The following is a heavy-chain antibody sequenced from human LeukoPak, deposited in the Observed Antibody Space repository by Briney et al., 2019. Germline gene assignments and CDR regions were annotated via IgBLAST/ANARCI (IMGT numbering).Heavy chain of an antibody. CDR3: ARDFGETSLPNWFDP. J-gene: IGHJ5*02. D-gene: IGHD3-16*01. CDR2: TSHRDSP. Sequence: SETLSLTCSVSGLSITRPYYWGWIRQSPGKGLEWIGSTSHRDSPYYNPSLESRVTISLDTSKNQFSLKLTSVTAADAAVYYCARDFGETSLPNWFDPWGQGTLVIVTS. V-gene: IGHV4-38-2*02. CDR1: GLSITRPYY.